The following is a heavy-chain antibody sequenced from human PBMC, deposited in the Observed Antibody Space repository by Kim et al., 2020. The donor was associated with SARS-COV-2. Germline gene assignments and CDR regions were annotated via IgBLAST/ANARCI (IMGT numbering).Heavy chain of an antibody. Sequence: GGSLRLSCAASGFSFSSYWIHWVRQAPGKGLVWVSRLNGDGSSTSYADSVKGRFTASRDNAKNTLYLQMNSLRVEDTAVYYCASGPSRDGNLNDYWGQGT. CDR3: ASGPSRDGNLNDY. CDR1: GFSFSSYW. J-gene: IGHJ4*02. D-gene: IGHD2-2*01. CDR2: LNGDGSST. V-gene: IGHV3-74*01.